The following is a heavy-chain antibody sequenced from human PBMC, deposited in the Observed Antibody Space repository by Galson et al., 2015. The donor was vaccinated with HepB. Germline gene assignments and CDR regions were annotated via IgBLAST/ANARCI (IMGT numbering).Heavy chain of an antibody. D-gene: IGHD4-23*01. J-gene: IGHJ2*01. CDR3: ASARVTPRYWYFDL. Sequence: SLRLSCAASGLTFSSYSMNWVRQAPGKGLEWVSYISSSSSTIYYADSVKGRLTISRDNSKNTLYLQMNSLRAEDTAVYYCASARVTPRYWYFDLWGRGTLVTVSS. V-gene: IGHV3-48*01. CDR2: ISSSSSTI. CDR1: GLTFSSYS.